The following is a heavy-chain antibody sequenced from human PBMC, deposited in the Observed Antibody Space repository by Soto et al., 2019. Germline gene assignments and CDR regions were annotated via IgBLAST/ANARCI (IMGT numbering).Heavy chain of an antibody. CDR3: ARGDDAAADFIYYCMDV. CDR2: VRSSDNII. Sequence: QLVESGGGLVQPGGSLRLSCAASGFTFSNYNMNWVRQAPGKGLEWVSYVRSSDNIIYYADSVKGRFTVARDKAKNSLYLQMNSLRAEDTAVYYCARGDDAAADFIYYCMDVWGIGTTVTVSS. V-gene: IGHV3-48*01. D-gene: IGHD3-3*01. CDR1: GFTFSNYN. J-gene: IGHJ6*03.